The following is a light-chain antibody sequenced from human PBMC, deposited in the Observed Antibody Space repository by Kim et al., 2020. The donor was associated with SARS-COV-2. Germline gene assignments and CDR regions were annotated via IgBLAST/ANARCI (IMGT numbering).Light chain of an antibody. CDR3: QKYDNPPWT. CDR2: GAS. V-gene: IGKV3-20*01. CDR1: QRVNSNS. Sequence: ESVLTQSPDTLSLSPGERATLSCRASQRVNSNSLAWLQQKPGQAPRLLIYGASSRAAGIPDRFSGSGSETDFTLTISRLEPEDIAVYYCQKYDNPPWTFGQGTKVDIK. J-gene: IGKJ1*01.